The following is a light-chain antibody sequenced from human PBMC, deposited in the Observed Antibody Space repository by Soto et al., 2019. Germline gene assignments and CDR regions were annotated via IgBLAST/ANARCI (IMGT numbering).Light chain of an antibody. CDR1: SSNIGAGYD. V-gene: IGLV1-40*01. Sequence: QSVLTQPPSVSGAPGQRVTISCTGSSSNIGAGYDVHWYQQLPGTAPKLLIYGNSNRPSGVPDRFSGSKSGTSASLAITGLQAEDEADYYCPSYDSSLSFYVFGTGTQLTVL. J-gene: IGLJ1*01. CDR2: GNS. CDR3: PSYDSSLSFYV.